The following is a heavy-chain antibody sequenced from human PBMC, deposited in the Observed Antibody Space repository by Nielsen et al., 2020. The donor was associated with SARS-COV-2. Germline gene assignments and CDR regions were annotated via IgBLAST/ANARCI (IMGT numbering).Heavy chain of an antibody. Sequence: WIRQPPGKGREWIGEINHSGSTHYNPSLKSRVTISVDTPKNQFSLQLSSVTAADTAVYYCAKHKRAGDRGGFDYWGQGTLVTVSS. CDR3: AKHKRAGDRGGFDY. J-gene: IGHJ4*02. CDR2: INHSGST. D-gene: IGHD3-10*01. V-gene: IGHV4-34*01.